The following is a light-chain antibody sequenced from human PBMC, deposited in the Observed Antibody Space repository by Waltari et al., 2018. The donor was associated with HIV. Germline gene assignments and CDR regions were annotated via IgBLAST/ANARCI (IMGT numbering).Light chain of an antibody. CDR1: HNLTKY. Sequence: DLQMTHSPPSLSASAGNRVTIPCRAIHNLTKYVNWYQHKPGKVPRLLIYDASTLESGVPSRFSGSGFGTDFTLTISCLQQDDFATYYCLQTYSAPLTFGPGTRVDCK. CDR3: LQTYSAPLT. J-gene: IGKJ3*01. CDR2: DAS. V-gene: IGKV1-39*01.